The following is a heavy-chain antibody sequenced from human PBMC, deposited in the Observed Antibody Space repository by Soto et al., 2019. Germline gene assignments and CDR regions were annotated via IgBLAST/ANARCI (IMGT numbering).Heavy chain of an antibody. D-gene: IGHD1-26*01. Sequence: QVQLVQSGAEVKKPGASVKVSCKASGYTFTSYGISWVRQAPGQGLEWMGWISAYNGNTNYAQKLQSRVTMTTDTSTSTAYMELRSLRSDDTAVYYCARSLYSGSLRTDWFDPWGQGTLVTVSS. J-gene: IGHJ5*02. CDR1: GYTFTSYG. V-gene: IGHV1-18*01. CDR3: ARSLYSGSLRTDWFDP. CDR2: ISAYNGNT.